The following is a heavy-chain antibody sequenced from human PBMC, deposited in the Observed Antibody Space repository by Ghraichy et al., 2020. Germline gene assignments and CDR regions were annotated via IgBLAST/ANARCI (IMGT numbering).Heavy chain of an antibody. CDR3: ARGQGQLGNLKGSFDY. Sequence: SQTLSLTCAISGDSVSSNSAAWNWIRQSPSRGLEWLGRTYYRSKWYNDYAVSVKSRITINPDTSKNQFSLQLNSVTPEDTAVYYCARGQGQLGNLKGSFDYWGQGTLVTVSS. CDR1: GDSVSSNSAA. CDR2: TYYRSKWYN. J-gene: IGHJ4*02. V-gene: IGHV6-1*01. D-gene: IGHD1-1*01.